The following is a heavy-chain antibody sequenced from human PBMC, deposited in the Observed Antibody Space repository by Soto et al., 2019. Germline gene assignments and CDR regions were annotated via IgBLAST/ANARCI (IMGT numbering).Heavy chain of an antibody. CDR2: ISSSSSHT. V-gene: IGHV3-21*01. D-gene: IGHD3-10*01. CDR1: GFTFSSFS. J-gene: IGHJ6*02. Sequence: VGSLRLSCAASGFTFSSFSINWVRQAPGKGPEWVSAISSSSSHTYYADSVKGRFTISRDNAKNSLYLQVNSLRAEDTAVYYCARDRSGSYPPGDGMDVWGPGTTVTVSS. CDR3: ARDRSGSYPPGDGMDV.